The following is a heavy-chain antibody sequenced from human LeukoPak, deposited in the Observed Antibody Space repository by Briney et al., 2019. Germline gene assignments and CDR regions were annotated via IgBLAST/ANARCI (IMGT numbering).Heavy chain of an antibody. CDR3: ARVRYCSSTSCHNYYYYYMDV. CDR2: VIPIFGTA. V-gene: IGHV1-69*05. D-gene: IGHD2-2*01. CDR1: GGTFSSYA. J-gene: IGHJ6*03. Sequence: SVKVSCKASGGTFSSYAISWVRQAPGQGLEWMGGVIPIFGTANYAQKFQGRVTITTDESTSTAYMELSSLRSEDTAVYYCARVRYCSSTSCHNYYYYYMDVWGKGTTVTVSS.